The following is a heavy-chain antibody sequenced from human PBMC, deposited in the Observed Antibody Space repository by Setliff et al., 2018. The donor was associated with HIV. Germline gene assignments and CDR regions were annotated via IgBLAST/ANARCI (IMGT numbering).Heavy chain of an antibody. CDR3: ARDPPGSGFHPDY. CDR1: GASISSGGYY. CDR2: IYYSGST. V-gene: IGHV4-31*03. J-gene: IGHJ4*02. Sequence: PSETLSLTCTVSGASISSGGYYWSWIRQHPGKGLEWIGYIYYSGSTYYNPSLKSRVSMSVDTSENQFSLKLSPVTAADTAVYYCARDPPGSGFHPDYWGQGTPVTVSS. D-gene: IGHD5-12*01.